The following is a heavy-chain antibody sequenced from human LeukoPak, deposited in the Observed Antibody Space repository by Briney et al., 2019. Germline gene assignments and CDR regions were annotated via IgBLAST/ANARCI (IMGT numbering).Heavy chain of an antibody. CDR1: GYTFTSYG. CDR3: ARDGDPKYYYDSSGYYSY. V-gene: IGHV1-18*01. Sequence: GASVKVSCKASGYTFTSYGISWVRQAPGQGLEWMGWISPYNGNANYAQKLQGRVTMTTDTSTSTAYMELRSLRSEDTAVYYCARDGDPKYYYDSSGYYSYWGQGTLVTVSS. CDR2: ISPYNGNA. J-gene: IGHJ4*02. D-gene: IGHD3-22*01.